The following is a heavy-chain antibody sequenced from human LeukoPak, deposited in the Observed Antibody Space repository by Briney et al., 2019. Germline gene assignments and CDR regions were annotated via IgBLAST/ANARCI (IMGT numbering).Heavy chain of an antibody. CDR3: AKRGYLDL. D-gene: IGHD6-13*01. Sequence: PSETLSLTCTVSSDSISTYYWSWIRQPPGKGLEWIGYIYYSGSTDYNPSLKSRVTISVDTSKNQFSLKLTSVTAADTAVYYCAKRGYLDLWGRGTLVTVSS. CDR2: IYYSGST. V-gene: IGHV4-59*08. CDR1: SDSISTYY. J-gene: IGHJ2*01.